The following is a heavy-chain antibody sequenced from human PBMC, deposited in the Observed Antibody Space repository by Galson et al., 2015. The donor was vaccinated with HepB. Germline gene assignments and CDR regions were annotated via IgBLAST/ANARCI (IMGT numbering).Heavy chain of an antibody. D-gene: IGHD3-16*01. CDR1: GDSVSSNSAA. J-gene: IGHJ4*02. V-gene: IGHV6-1*01. Sequence: CAISGDSVSSNSAAWNWIRQSPSRGLEWLGRTYYRSTWFHDYALSVRSRITINPDTSKNRFSLQLNSVTPEDTAVYYCVRDQGGLGYWGQGTLVTVSS. CDR2: TYYRSTWFH. CDR3: VRDQGGLGY.